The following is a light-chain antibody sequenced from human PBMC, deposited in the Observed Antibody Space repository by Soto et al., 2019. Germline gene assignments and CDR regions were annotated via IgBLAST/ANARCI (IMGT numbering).Light chain of an antibody. CDR2: GAS. V-gene: IGKV3-11*01. Sequence: EIVMTQSPATLSVSPGEGFTLSCRAGQSVRSNLAWYQQKPGQXPXXLIYGASNRAPGIPARFSGSGSGADFTLTISSLEPEDFAVYYCQQRSNWPITFGQGTRRRL. CDR1: QSVRSN. CDR3: QQRSNWPIT. J-gene: IGKJ5*01.